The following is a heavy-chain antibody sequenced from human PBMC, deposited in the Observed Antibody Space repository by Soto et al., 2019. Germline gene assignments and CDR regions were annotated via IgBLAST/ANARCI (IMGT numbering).Heavy chain of an antibody. V-gene: IGHV1-8*01. Sequence: ASVKVSCKASGYTFTSYDINWVRLATGQGLEWMGWMNPNSGNTGYAQKFQGRVTMTRNTSISTAYMELSSLRSEDTAVYYCARATYDFWSGYYSRLWYFDLWGRGTLVTVSS. D-gene: IGHD3-3*01. CDR2: MNPNSGNT. CDR3: ARATYDFWSGYYSRLWYFDL. CDR1: GYTFTSYD. J-gene: IGHJ2*01.